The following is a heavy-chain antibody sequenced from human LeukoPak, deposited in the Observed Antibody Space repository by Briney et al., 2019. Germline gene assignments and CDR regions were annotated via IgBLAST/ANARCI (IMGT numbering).Heavy chain of an antibody. CDR2: INPNSGGT. V-gene: IGHV1-2*02. J-gene: IGHJ4*02. CDR1: GYTFTGYY. Sequence: ASVKVSCKASGYTFTGYYMHWVRQAPGQGLEWMGWINPNSGGTNYAQKFQGRVTITRDTSISTAYMELSRLRSDDTAVYYCASPHDSSGYIFDYWGQGTLVTVSS. CDR3: ASPHDSSGYIFDY. D-gene: IGHD3-22*01.